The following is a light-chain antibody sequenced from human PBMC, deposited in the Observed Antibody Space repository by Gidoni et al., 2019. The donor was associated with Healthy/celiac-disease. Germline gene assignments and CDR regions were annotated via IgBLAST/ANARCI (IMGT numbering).Light chain of an antibody. CDR3: QQYDNIPYT. CDR2: DAS. CDR1: QDISNY. Sequence: IQKTKSPSSLSASVGDRVTITCQASQDISNYLNWYQQKPGKAPKLLIYDASSLETGVPSRFSGSGSGTDFTFTISSLQPEDIATYYCQQYDNIPYTFGQGTKLEIK. V-gene: IGKV1-33*01. J-gene: IGKJ2*01.